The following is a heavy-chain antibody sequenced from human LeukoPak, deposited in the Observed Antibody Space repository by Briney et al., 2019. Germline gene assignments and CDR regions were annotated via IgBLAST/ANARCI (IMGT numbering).Heavy chain of an antibody. CDR1: GFTVSSNY. J-gene: IGHJ6*02. V-gene: IGHV3-53*01. Sequence: GGSLRLSCAASGFTVSSNYMSWVRQAPGKGLEWVSAIYSGGSTYYADSVKGRFTISRDNSKNTLYLQMNSLRAEDTAVYYCARVKEMETYYYGMDVWGQGTTATVSS. CDR2: IYSGGST. D-gene: IGHD5-24*01. CDR3: ARVKEMETYYYGMDV.